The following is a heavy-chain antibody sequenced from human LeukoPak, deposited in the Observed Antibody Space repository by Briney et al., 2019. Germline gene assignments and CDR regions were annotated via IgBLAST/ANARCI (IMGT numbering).Heavy chain of an antibody. J-gene: IGHJ4*02. CDR1: GFTFSDYY. V-gene: IGHV3-11*04. Sequence: GGSLRLSCAASGFTFSDYYMSWIRQAPGKGLEWVSYISSSGSTIYYADSVKGRFTVSRDKAKNSLYLQMNSLRAEDTAVYYCARDRHYYDSGGPAGSYFDYWGQGTLVTVSS. CDR3: ARDRHYYDSGGPAGSYFDY. CDR2: ISSSGSTI. D-gene: IGHD3-22*01.